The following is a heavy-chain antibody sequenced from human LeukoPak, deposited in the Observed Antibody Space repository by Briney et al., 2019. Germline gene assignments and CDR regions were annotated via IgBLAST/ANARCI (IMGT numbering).Heavy chain of an antibody. V-gene: IGHV1-69*06. D-gene: IGHD2-2*01. Sequence: SVKVSCKASGGTFSSYAISWVRQAPGQGLEWMGGIIPIFGTANYAQKFQGRVTITADKSTSTAYMELSSLRSEDTAVYYCASPRSDIVVVPAASNYYYGMDVWGQGTTVTVSS. CDR3: ASPRSDIVVVPAASNYYYGMDV. CDR2: IIPIFGTA. J-gene: IGHJ6*02. CDR1: GGTFSSYA.